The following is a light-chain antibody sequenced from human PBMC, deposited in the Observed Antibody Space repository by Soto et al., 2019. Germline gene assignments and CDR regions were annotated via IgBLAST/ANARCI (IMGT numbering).Light chain of an antibody. CDR3: PQRYRTPYT. CDR1: QSISSY. V-gene: IGKV1-39*01. J-gene: IGKJ2*01. Sequence: DLQMTQSPSSLSASVGDRVTITCRASQSISSYLNWYQQKPGKAPKLLIYAASSLQSGVPSRFSGSGSGTDFTLTISSLQPEDFATYSCPQRYRTPYTFGQGTKLEIK. CDR2: AAS.